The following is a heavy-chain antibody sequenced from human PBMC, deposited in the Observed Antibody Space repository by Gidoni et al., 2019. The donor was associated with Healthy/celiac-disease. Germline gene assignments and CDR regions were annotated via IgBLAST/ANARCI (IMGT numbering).Heavy chain of an antibody. Sequence: QVQLVQSGAEVKKPGASVKVSCKASGYTVNSYYMHWVRQAPGQGLEVMGIIHPSGGSTSYAQKFQGRVTMTRDTSTITVYMELSSLRSEDTAVYYCARDSGGIAAAGTGEYYFDYWGQGTLVTVSS. D-gene: IGHD6-13*01. CDR2: IHPSGGST. CDR3: ARDSGGIAAAGTGEYYFDY. CDR1: GYTVNSYY. J-gene: IGHJ4*02. V-gene: IGHV1-46*02.